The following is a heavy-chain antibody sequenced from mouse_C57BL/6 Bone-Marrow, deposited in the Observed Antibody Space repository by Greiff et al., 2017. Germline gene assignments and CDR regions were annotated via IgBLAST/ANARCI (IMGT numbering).Heavy chain of an antibody. V-gene: IGHV5-4*01. CDR2: ISDGGSYT. J-gene: IGHJ1*03. CDR1: GFTFSSYA. D-gene: IGHD2-4*01. CDR3: AREDDYSSYWYFDV. Sequence: EVHLVESGGGLVKPGGSLKLSCAASGFTFSSYAMSWVRQTPEKRLEWVATISDGGSYTYYPDNVKGRFTISRDNAKNNLYLQMSHLKSEDTAMYDCAREDDYSSYWYFDVWGTGTTVTVSS.